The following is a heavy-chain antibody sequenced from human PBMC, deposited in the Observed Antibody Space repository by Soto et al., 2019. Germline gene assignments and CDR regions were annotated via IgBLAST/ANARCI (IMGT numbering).Heavy chain of an antibody. J-gene: IGHJ6*02. CDR2: ISAYNGNT. CDR1: GYTFTSYG. CDR3: ARDPRIAVDGNPSYSSYYGMDV. D-gene: IGHD6-19*01. V-gene: IGHV1-18*01. Sequence: QVQLVQSGAEVKKPGASVKVACKASGYTFTSYGISWVRQAPGQGLEWMGWISAYNGNTNYAQKLPGRVTMTTDTATSKAYRALRRLRSDDTAVYYCARDPRIAVDGNPSYSSYYGMDVWGQGTTVTVSS.